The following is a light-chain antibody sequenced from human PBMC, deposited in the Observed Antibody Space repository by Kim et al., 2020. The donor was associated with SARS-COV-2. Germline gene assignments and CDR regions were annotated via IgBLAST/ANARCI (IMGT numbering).Light chain of an antibody. CDR3: LQDYDYPLT. CDR2: AAS. V-gene: IGKV1-6*01. J-gene: IGKJ4*01. CDR1: QGIRNE. Sequence: AIQMTQSPSSLSASIGDRVTITCRASQGIRNELGWYQQKPGKAPQLLIYAASILRSGVPSRFSGSGSGTDFTLTISSLQPEDFATYFCLQDYDYPLTFGGGTKVDIK.